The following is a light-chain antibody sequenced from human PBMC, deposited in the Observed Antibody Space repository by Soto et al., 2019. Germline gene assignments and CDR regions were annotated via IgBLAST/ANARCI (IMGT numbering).Light chain of an antibody. J-gene: IGKJ1*01. Sequence: DIQMTQSPSSLSASVGDRVTITCRASQSISYYLNWYQQKQGRAPRLLIYSTSTLQSGVPPKFSGSASGTDFTLTISSLQPEDFATYYCQQSYSTPWTFGQGTKVDIE. CDR1: QSISYY. CDR3: QQSYSTPWT. V-gene: IGKV1-39*01. CDR2: STS.